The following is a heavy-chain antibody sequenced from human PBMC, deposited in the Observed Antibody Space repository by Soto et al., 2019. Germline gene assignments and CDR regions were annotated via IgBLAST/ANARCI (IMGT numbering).Heavy chain of an antibody. V-gene: IGHV4-39*07. CDR2: VHYSGST. CDR3: ATLPPRIVVTILPIPT. J-gene: IGHJ4*02. Sequence: SETLSLTCTVSGGSIRSNIYYWGWIRQPPGKGLEWIAAVHYSGSTYYTPSLKNRVTISADTSNNQFSLKLKSLTAADTAVYYCATLPPRIVVTILPIPTWGQGTQVTVSS. D-gene: IGHD2-21*01. CDR1: GGSIRSNIYY.